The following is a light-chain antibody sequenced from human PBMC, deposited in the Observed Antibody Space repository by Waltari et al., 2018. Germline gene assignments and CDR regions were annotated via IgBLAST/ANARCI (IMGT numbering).Light chain of an antibody. V-gene: IGKV3-20*01. CDR3: QKYVNLPAT. J-gene: IGKJ1*01. CDR1: PSVGRY. Sequence: SCRASPSVGRYLAGYQQKPGQAPRLLIYDASTRATGIPDRFSGSGSGTDFSLTISRLESEDFAVYYCQKYVNLPATFGQGTKVEIK. CDR2: DAS.